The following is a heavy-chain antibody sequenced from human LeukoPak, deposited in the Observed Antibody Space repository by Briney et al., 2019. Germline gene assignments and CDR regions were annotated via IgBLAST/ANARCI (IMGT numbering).Heavy chain of an antibody. J-gene: IGHJ3*01. CDR1: GFTFSNYA. CDR2: ISGSGGST. D-gene: IGHD1-26*01. CDR3: VKSRWEHLWFLTD. Sequence: PGGSLRLSCAASGFTFSNYAMSWVRQAPGKGLEWVSGISGSGGSTYYADSVKGRFTISRDNSKGTLHLQMNSLRAEDTAVYYCVKSRWEHLWFLTDWGQGTMVTVSS. V-gene: IGHV3-23*01.